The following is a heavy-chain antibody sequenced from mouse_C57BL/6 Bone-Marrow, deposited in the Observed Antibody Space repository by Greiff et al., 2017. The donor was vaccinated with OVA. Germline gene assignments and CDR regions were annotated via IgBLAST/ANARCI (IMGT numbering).Heavy chain of an antibody. J-gene: IGHJ2*01. CDR3: ARRLDDYDDY. Sequence: DVQLVESGGGLVQPGGSLSLSCAASGFTFTDYYMSWVRQPPGKALEWLGFIRNKANGYTTEYSASVKGRFTISRDNSQSILYLQMNALRAEDSATYYCARRLDDYDDYWGQGTTLTVSS. V-gene: IGHV7-3*01. D-gene: IGHD2-4*01. CDR1: GFTFTDYY. CDR2: IRNKANGYTT.